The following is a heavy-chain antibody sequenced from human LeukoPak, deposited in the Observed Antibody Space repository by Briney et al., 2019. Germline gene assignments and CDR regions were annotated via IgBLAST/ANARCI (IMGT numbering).Heavy chain of an antibody. J-gene: IGHJ6*03. CDR3: ARSQPQHIVATIPPYYYYYYMDV. D-gene: IGHD5-12*01. Sequence: SETLSLTCTVSGYSISSGYYWGWIRQPPGKGLEWIGSIYHSGSTYYNPSLKSRVTISVDTSKNQFSLKLSSVTAADTAVYYCARSQPQHIVATIPPYYYYYYMDVWGKGTTVTVSS. V-gene: IGHV4-38-2*02. CDR2: IYHSGST. CDR1: GYSISSGYY.